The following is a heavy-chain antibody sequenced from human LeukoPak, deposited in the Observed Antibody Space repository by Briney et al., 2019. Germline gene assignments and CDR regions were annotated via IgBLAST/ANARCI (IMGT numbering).Heavy chain of an antibody. CDR3: ARVGVKGGIAATFDY. CDR1: GFTFSNYN. D-gene: IGHD6-13*01. J-gene: IGHJ4*02. Sequence: GGSLRLSCAASGFTFSNYNMKWVRQAPGKGLEWVSSISSSSSYIFYADSVKGRFTISRDNAKNSLYLQMNSLRAEDTAVYYCARVGVKGGIAATFDYWGQGTLVTVSS. CDR2: ISSSSSYI. V-gene: IGHV3-21*01.